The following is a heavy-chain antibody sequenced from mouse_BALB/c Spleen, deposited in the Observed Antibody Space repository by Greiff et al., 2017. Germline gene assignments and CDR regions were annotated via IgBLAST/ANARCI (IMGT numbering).Heavy chain of an antibody. CDR3: GRLGYGNYVGFDY. CDR2: INPYNGDT. J-gene: IGHJ2*01. CDR1: GYSFTGYF. Sequence: EVQLQQSGPELVKPGASVKISCKASGYSFTGYFMNWVQQSHGKSLEWIGRINPYNGDTFYNQKFKGKATLTVDKSSSTAHMELLSLTSEDSGVYYCGRLGYGNYVGFDYWGQGTTLTVSS. D-gene: IGHD2-10*02. V-gene: IGHV1-37*01.